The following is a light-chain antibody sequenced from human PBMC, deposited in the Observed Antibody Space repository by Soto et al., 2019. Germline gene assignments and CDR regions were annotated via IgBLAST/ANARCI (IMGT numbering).Light chain of an antibody. Sequence: QSALTQPASVSGSPGQSITISCTGTSSDVGGYHYVSWYQQQPGKAPKLIIYDVSKRPSGVSNRFSGSKSGNTASLTISGLQAEDEADYYCSSYTGSSWRDVFGTGTKLTVL. CDR2: DVS. CDR1: SSDVGGYHY. J-gene: IGLJ1*01. CDR3: SSYTGSSWRDV. V-gene: IGLV2-14*01.